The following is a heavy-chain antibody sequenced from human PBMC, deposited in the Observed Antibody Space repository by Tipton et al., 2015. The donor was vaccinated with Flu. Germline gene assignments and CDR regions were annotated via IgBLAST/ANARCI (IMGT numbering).Heavy chain of an antibody. J-gene: IGHJ4*02. Sequence: QVQSGAEVRKPGESLKISCKASGYSFTDYWIGWVRQMPGKGLEWMGIIYPGDSDTRYSPSFQGQVTISADKSITTAYLHWNSLKASDTAMYYCVRRRAGGGDPYYFDSWGQGTLVTVSS. V-gene: IGHV5-51*03. D-gene: IGHD4-17*01. CDR2: IYPGDSDT. CDR3: VRRRAGGGDPYYFDS. CDR1: GYSFTDYW.